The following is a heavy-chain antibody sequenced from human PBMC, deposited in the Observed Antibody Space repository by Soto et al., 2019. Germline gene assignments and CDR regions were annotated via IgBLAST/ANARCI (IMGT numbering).Heavy chain of an antibody. Sequence: QVQLVESGGGVVQPGRSLRLSCAASGFTFSSYGMHWVRQAPGKGLEWVAGIWYDGSNKYYADSVKGRFTISRDNSKNTLYLQMNSLRAADTAVYYCGREYYDSSGHLFDYWGQGTLVTVSS. V-gene: IGHV3-33*01. D-gene: IGHD3-22*01. CDR1: GFTFSSYG. CDR3: GREYYDSSGHLFDY. J-gene: IGHJ4*02. CDR2: IWYDGSNK.